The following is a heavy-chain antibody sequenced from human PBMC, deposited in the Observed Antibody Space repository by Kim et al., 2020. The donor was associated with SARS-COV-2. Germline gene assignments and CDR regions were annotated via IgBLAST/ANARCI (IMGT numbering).Heavy chain of an antibody. J-gene: IGHJ4*01. D-gene: IGHD6-6*01. Sequence: GGSLRLSCAASGFSLSTYGVHWVRQAPGKGLEWVAGISYDGSKKYYSDSVKGRFTISRDNSKNTLYVQMNSLRAEDTAVYYCTKRAGYSSSSAYFDYWG. CDR1: GFSLSTYG. CDR3: TKRAGYSSSSAYFDY. V-gene: IGHV3-30*18. CDR2: ISYDGSKK.